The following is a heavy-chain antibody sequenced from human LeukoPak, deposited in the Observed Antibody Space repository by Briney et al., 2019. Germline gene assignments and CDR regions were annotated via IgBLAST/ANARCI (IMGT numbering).Heavy chain of an antibody. V-gene: IGHV1-2*02. Sequence: ASVKVSCKASGYTFTGYFMRWVRQAPGQGLEWMGWINPNSGGTNYAQKFQGRVTLTRDTSISTAYMELSRLRSDDTAVYYCAREEGIVVVVARSSAFDIWGQGTMVTVSS. CDR1: GYTFTGYF. CDR2: INPNSGGT. J-gene: IGHJ3*02. CDR3: AREEGIVVVVARSSAFDI. D-gene: IGHD2-15*01.